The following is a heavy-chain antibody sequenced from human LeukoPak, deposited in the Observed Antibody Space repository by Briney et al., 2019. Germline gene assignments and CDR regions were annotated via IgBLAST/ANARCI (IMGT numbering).Heavy chain of an antibody. CDR3: AKDLAPAAY. D-gene: IGHD2-2*01. CDR1: GFTFSSSS. J-gene: IGHJ4*02. V-gene: IGHV3-23*01. Sequence: GGSLRLSCAASGFTFSSSSMSWVRQAPGKGLEWVSALTGSGGSTYYADSEKGRFTISRDNSKKTLFLQMNSLRAEDTAVYYCAKDLAPAAYWGQGTLVTVSS. CDR2: LTGSGGST.